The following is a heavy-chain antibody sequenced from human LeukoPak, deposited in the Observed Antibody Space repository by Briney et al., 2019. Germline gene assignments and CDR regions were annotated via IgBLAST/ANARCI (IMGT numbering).Heavy chain of an antibody. J-gene: IGHJ3*02. CDR1: GGSISSTTYY. CDR3: ARHFDNGDYKKTFDI. D-gene: IGHD4-17*01. CDR2: IHYTGRA. V-gene: IGHV4-39*01. Sequence: SETLSLTCSVFGGSISSTTYYWVWIRQPPGKGLECIASIHYTGRAYYNPSLKSRVTISADTSKNHFSLNLSSVTAADTAVYYCARHFDNGDYKKTFDIWGQGTMVLVVS.